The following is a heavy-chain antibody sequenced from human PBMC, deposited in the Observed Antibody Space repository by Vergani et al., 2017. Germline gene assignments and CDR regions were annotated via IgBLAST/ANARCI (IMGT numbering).Heavy chain of an antibody. J-gene: IGHJ4*02. CDR1: RGTFSSYT. V-gene: IGHV1-69*02. CDR2: IIPILGIA. D-gene: IGHD3-22*01. Sequence: QVQLVQSGAEVKKPGSSLKVSCKPSRGTFSSYTISWVRQAPGQGLEWMGRIIPILGIANYAQKFQGRVTITTDKSTSTAYMELSSLRSEDTAVYYCARQGHYCDSSGYYLDYWGQGTLVTVSS. CDR3: ARQGHYCDSSGYYLDY.